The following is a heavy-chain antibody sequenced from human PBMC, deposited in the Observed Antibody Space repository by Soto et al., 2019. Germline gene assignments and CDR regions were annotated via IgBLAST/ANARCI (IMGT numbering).Heavy chain of an antibody. D-gene: IGHD3-9*01. CDR3: AKDSPVLRYFDWLLYYLDY. CDR1: GFTFSSYA. J-gene: IGHJ4*02. CDR2: ISGSGGST. Sequence: EVQLLESGGGLVQPGGSLRLSCAASGFTFSSYAMSWVRQAPGKGLEWVSAISGSGGSTYYADSVKGRFTISRDNSKNTLYLKMNSLRAEDTAVYYCAKDSPVLRYFDWLLYYLDYWGQGTLVTVSS. V-gene: IGHV3-23*01.